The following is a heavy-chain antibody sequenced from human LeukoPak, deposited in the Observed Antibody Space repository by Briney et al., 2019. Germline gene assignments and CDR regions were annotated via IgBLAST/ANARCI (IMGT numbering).Heavy chain of an antibody. CDR1: GYTFTGYY. CDR3: ARDAPPLGFPPNWFDP. Sequence: ASVKVSCKASGYTFTGYYMHWVRQAPGQGLEWMGWINPNSGGTNYAQKFQGRVTMTRDTPISTAYMELSRLRSDDTAVYYCARDAPPLGFPPNWFDPWGQGTLVTVSP. D-gene: IGHD2-15*01. V-gene: IGHV1-2*02. CDR2: INPNSGGT. J-gene: IGHJ5*02.